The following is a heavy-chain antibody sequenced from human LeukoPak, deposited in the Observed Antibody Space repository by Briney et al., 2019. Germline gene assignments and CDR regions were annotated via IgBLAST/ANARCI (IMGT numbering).Heavy chain of an antibody. D-gene: IGHD3-22*01. CDR3: AKASPVYYDSSGYSGSGFDY. CDR1: GFTFDDYA. V-gene: IGHV3-9*01. CDR2: RSWNSGSI. Sequence: GRSLRLSCAASGFTFDDYAMHWVRQAPGKGLEWVSGRSWNSGSIGYADSVKGRFTISRDNAKNSLYLQMNSLRAEDTALYYCAKASPVYYDSSGYSGSGFDYWGQGTLVTVSS. J-gene: IGHJ4*02.